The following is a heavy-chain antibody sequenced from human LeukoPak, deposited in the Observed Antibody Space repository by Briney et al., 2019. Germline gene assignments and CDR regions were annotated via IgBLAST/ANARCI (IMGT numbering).Heavy chain of an antibody. J-gene: IGHJ5*02. D-gene: IGHD3-3*01. CDR1: GGSISSGDYY. V-gene: IGHV4-30-4*01. Sequence: PSETLSLTCTVSGGSISSGDYYWSWIRQPPGKGLEWIGYIYYSGSTYYNPSLKSRVTISVDTSKNQFSLKLSSVTAADTAVCYCARAQPVLRFLEWVGIWFDTWGQGTLVTVSS. CDR2: IYYSGST. CDR3: ARAQPVLRFLEWVGIWFDT.